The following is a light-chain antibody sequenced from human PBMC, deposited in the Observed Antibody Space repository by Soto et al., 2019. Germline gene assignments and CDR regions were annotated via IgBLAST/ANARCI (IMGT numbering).Light chain of an antibody. CDR1: QDVSTN. CDR3: QHYNNWPPYS. Sequence: ETVMTQSPDTLSVSPGESATLSCRASQDVSTNLAWFHQKPGQTPRLVLYGASKRATGTPARFSGSGSGRHFTLTISSLQSEDFGVYYCQHYNNWPPYSFGQGTKVDIK. CDR2: GAS. J-gene: IGKJ2*03. V-gene: IGKV3-15*01.